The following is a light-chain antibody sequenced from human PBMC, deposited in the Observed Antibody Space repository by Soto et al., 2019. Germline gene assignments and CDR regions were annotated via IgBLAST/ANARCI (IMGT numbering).Light chain of an antibody. CDR1: QSVSSSY. CDR3: QQDGSSPRT. J-gene: IGKJ1*01. V-gene: IGKV3-20*01. Sequence: EIVLTQSPGTLSLSPGERATLSCRASQSVSSSYLAWYQQKPGQAPRLLIYGASSRATGIPDRFSGSGSGTDFTLTISRLEPEDFAVYYCQQDGSSPRTFGKGTKVDIK. CDR2: GAS.